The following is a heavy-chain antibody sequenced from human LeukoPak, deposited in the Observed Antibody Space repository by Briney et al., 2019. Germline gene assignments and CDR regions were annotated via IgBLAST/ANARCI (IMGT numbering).Heavy chain of an antibody. J-gene: IGHJ4*02. CDR2: IYHSGST. Sequence: PSETLSLTCAVSGGSISSSNWWSWVRQPPGKGLEWIGEIYHSGSTNYNPSLKSRVTMSVDTSKNQFSLTLTSVTAADTAVYYCARQPSFDYSDGTYFFDYWGQGILVTVSS. V-gene: IGHV4-4*02. CDR1: GGSISSSNW. CDR3: ARQPSFDYSDGTYFFDY. D-gene: IGHD3-22*01.